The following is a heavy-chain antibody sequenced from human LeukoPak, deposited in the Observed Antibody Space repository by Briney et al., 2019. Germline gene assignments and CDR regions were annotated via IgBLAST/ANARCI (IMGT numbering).Heavy chain of an antibody. CDR1: GGSFSGYY. D-gene: IGHD6-19*01. Sequence: PSEALSLTCAVYGGSFSGYYWSWIRQPPGKGLEWIGEINHSGSTNYNPSLKSRVTISVDTSKNQFSLKLSSVTAADTAVYYCARNWVVPYYYYYYMDVWGKGTTVTVSS. CDR2: INHSGST. J-gene: IGHJ6*03. CDR3: ARNWVVPYYYYYYMDV. V-gene: IGHV4-34*01.